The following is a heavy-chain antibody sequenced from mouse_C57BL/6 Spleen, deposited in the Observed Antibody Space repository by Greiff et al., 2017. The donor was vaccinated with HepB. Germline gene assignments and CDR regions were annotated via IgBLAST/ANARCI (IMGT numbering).Heavy chain of an antibody. Sequence: VQLQQSGPELVKPGASVKISCKASGYSFTGYYMNWVKQSPEKSLEWIGEINPSTGGTTYNQKFKAKATLTVDKSSSTAYMQLKSLTSEDSAVYYCARSCTVYDGYHYFDYWGQGTTLTVSS. CDR2: INPSTGGT. J-gene: IGHJ2*01. CDR3: ARSCTVYDGYHYFDY. V-gene: IGHV1-42*01. D-gene: IGHD2-3*01. CDR1: GYSFTGYY.